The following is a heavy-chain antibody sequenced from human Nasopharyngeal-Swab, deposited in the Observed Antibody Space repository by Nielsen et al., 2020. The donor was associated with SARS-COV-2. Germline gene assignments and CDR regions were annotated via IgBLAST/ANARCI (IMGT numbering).Heavy chain of an antibody. CDR2: ISYDGSNK. V-gene: IGHV3-30*03. J-gene: IGHJ6*02. D-gene: IGHD3-3*02. CDR1: GFTFSSYG. Sequence: GGSLRLSCAASGFTFSSYGMYWVRQAPGKGLEWVAVISYDGSNKYYADSVKGRFTISRHNSKNTLYLQMNSLRAEDTAVYYCAREEGLLGKSSGMDVWGQGTTVTVSS. CDR3: AREEGLLGKSSGMDV.